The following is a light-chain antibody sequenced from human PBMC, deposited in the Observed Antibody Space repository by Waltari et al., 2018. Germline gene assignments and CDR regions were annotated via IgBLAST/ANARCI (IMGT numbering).Light chain of an antibody. Sequence: QSALTQPASVSGSPGQSIPISCTGTSRDVGGYNYVSSYQQHPGKAPKLMIYDVSNRPSGVSNRFSGSKSGNTASLTISGLQAEDEADYYCSSYTSSSTLEVVFGGGTKLTVL. J-gene: IGLJ2*01. V-gene: IGLV2-14*01. CDR1: SRDVGGYNY. CDR3: SSYTSSSTLEVV. CDR2: DVS.